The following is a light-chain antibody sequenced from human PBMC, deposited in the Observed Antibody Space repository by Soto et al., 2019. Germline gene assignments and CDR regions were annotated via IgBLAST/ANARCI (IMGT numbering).Light chain of an antibody. J-gene: IGKJ2*01. Sequence: EVVLTQSPVTLSVSPGERVTLSCRASQSVSSNLAWYQQKPGQAPRLLIYAASARATDIPARFSGSGSGTDFSLTIDSLQSEDSAVYYCHQYDHWYTFGQGTKLEI. CDR2: AAS. V-gene: IGKV3-15*01. CDR3: HQYDHWYT. CDR1: QSVSSN.